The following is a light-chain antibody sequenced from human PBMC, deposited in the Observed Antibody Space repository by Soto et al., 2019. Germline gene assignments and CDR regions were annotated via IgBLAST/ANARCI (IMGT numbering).Light chain of an antibody. Sequence: ILMTQSPRSRPVTPGEPTSIPCRSSQSLLHSNGYNYLDWYLQKPGQSPQLLIYLGSNRSSGVPDRFSGSGSGTDFTLKISRVEAEDVGVYYCMQALQTAVTFGQGTKVDIK. CDR2: LGS. CDR1: QSLLHSNGYNY. V-gene: IGKV2-28*01. J-gene: IGKJ1*01. CDR3: MQALQTAVT.